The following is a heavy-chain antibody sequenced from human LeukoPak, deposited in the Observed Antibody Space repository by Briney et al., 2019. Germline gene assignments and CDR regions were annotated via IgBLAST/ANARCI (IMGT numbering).Heavy chain of an antibody. V-gene: IGHV4-4*07. D-gene: IGHD6-19*01. J-gene: IGHJ4*02. CDR2: VFTRGTP. CDR1: ADSMTTFD. CDR3: ARHSPTGWYYFDS. Sequence: SETLSLTCSVSADSMTTFDWSWIPQPAGKGLEWFGRVFTRGTPAYSASIKSSLITSHDRTNNQLSLKLISVTAADTAVYYCARHSPTGWYYFDSWGQGALVIVSP.